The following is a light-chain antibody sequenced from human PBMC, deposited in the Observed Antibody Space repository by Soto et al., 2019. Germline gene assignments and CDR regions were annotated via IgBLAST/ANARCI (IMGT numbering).Light chain of an antibody. CDR2: WAS. CDR3: QLYHTTPLT. CDR1: QNILYTSNNKNY. J-gene: IGKJ4*01. Sequence: DIVMTQSPDSLAVSLGERVTINCKSSQNILYTSNNKNYLAWYQQKPGQPPKLLMYWASTRESGVPDRFSGSGSGTDFSLTISSLQAEDAAVYYCQLYHTTPLTFGGGTKVEIK. V-gene: IGKV4-1*01.